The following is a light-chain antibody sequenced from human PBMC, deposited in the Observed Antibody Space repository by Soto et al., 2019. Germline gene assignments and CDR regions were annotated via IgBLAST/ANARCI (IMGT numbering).Light chain of an antibody. J-gene: IGLJ2*01. V-gene: IGLV1-51*01. Sequence: QSVLTQPPSVSAAPGQRVTISCSGSSSNIGNNYVSWYRQLPGTAPKLLIYDNNRRPSGISDRFSGSKSGTSATLDITGLHTGDEADYYCGTWDSSLNGVVFGGGTKVTVL. CDR2: DNN. CDR1: SSNIGNNY. CDR3: GTWDSSLNGVV.